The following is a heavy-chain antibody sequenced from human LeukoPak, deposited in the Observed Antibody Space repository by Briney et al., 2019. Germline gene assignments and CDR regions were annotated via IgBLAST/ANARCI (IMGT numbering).Heavy chain of an antibody. CDR2: IYTRGST. D-gene: IGHD2-15*01. CDR1: GGSINNYY. J-gene: IGHJ3*02. Sequence: SETLSLTCTVSGGSINNYYWSWIRQPAGKGLEWIGRIYTRGSTSYNPSLKSRVTMSVDTSKNQFSLKLSSVTAADTAVYYCARGRYCSADICSGGDAFDIWGQGTMVSVSS. CDR3: ARGRYCSADICSGGDAFDI. V-gene: IGHV4-4*07.